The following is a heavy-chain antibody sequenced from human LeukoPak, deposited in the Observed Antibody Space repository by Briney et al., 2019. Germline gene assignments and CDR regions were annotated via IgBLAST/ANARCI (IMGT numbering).Heavy chain of an antibody. V-gene: IGHV5-51*01. CDR2: IFPGDSDT. CDR3: ARLERQWLAF. Sequence: GESPKISCKASGYTFTSQWIGWVRQMPGKGLEWMGIIFPGDSDTRYSPSFQGQVTISADKSISTAYLQWSSLKASDTAICYCARLERQWLAFWGQGTLVTVSS. D-gene: IGHD6-19*01. CDR1: GYTFTSQW. J-gene: IGHJ4*02.